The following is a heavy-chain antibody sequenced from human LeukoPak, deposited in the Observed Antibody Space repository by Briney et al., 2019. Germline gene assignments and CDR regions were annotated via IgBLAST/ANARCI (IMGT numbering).Heavy chain of an antibody. Sequence: SETLSLTCAVSGGSLSGYYWNWIRQSPGKGLEWIGYVNAVGSTKYNPSLSSRLTISVDKSKNQFSLKLNSVTAADSAVYFCARRVPAASGGGFDYWGQGTLVAVSS. CDR2: VNAVGST. J-gene: IGHJ4*02. CDR3: ARRVPAASGGGFDY. CDR1: GGSLSGYY. V-gene: IGHV4-4*08. D-gene: IGHD2-2*01.